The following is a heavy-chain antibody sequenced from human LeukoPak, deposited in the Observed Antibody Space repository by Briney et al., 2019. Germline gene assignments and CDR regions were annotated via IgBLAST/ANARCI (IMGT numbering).Heavy chain of an antibody. CDR3: ARDCGSDCSQAFDI. Sequence: GGSLRLSCAASGFTFSNYWMSWVRQAPGKGLEWVADIKQDGTQKYYVDSVEGRFTISRDNAKNSLYLQMNSLRVEDTAVYYCARDCGSDCSQAFDIWGQGTMVTVSP. CDR2: IKQDGTQK. V-gene: IGHV3-7*05. D-gene: IGHD2-21*02. CDR1: GFTFSNYW. J-gene: IGHJ3*02.